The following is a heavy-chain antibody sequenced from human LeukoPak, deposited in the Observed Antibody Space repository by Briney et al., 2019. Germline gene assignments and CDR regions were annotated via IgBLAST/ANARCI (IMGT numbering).Heavy chain of an antibody. CDR1: GFTFSSYS. D-gene: IGHD6-6*01. CDR2: ISPTGSYI. Sequence: PGGSLRLSCAASGFTFSSYSMNWVRQAPGKGLEWVSSISPTGSYIYYSDSMKGRFTISRDNAKNSLYLQMNSLRAGDTAVYYCASGPLISYNSSTYPPFDYWGQGTLVTVSS. J-gene: IGHJ4*02. V-gene: IGHV3-21*01. CDR3: ASGPLISYNSSTYPPFDY.